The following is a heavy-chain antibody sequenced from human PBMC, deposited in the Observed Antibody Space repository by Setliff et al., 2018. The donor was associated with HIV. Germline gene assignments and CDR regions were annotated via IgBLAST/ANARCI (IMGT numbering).Heavy chain of an antibody. CDR1: GGSFSGYY. Sequence: PSETLSLTCAVYGGSFSGYYWSWIRQPPGKGLEWIGEINHSGSTNCNPSLKSRVTISVDTSKNQFSLKLSSVTAADTAVFYCARLTTTYYYDSSAYYHPVWGQGTLVTVSS. J-gene: IGHJ4*02. CDR2: INHSGST. CDR3: ARLTTTYYYDSSAYYHPV. V-gene: IGHV4-34*01. D-gene: IGHD3-22*01.